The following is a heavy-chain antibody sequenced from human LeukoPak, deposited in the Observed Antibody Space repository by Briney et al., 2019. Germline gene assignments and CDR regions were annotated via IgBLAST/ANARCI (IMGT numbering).Heavy chain of an antibody. J-gene: IGHJ5*02. Sequence: NSGGSLRLSCAASGFTFSDYYMSWIRQAPGKGLEWVSYISSSSSYTNHADSVKGRFTISRDNAKNSLYLQMNSLRAEDTAVYYCARVSRYFDWLSPGNNWFDPWGQGTLVTVSS. CDR3: ARVSRYFDWLSPGNNWFDP. CDR2: ISSSSSYT. CDR1: GFTFSDYY. V-gene: IGHV3-11*06. D-gene: IGHD3-9*01.